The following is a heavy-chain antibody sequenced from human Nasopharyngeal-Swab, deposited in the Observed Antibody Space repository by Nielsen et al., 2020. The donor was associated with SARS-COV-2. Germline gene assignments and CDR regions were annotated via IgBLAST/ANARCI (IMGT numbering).Heavy chain of an antibody. V-gene: IGHV3-23*01. CDR3: AKAGGITMIVVVRRYYFDY. J-gene: IGHJ4*02. CDR1: GFTFSSYA. Sequence: GESLKISCAASGFTFSSYAMSWVRQAPGKGLEWVSAISGSGGSTYYADSVKGRFTISRDNSKNTLYLQMNSLRAEDTAVYYCAKAGGITMIVVVRRYYFDYWGQGTLVTVS. CDR2: ISGSGGST. D-gene: IGHD3-22*01.